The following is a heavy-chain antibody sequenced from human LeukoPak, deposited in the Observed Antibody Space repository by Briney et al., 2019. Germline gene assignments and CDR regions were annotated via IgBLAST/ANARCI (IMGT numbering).Heavy chain of an antibody. CDR3: ATESRDGYNSGY. CDR2: INPNSGGT. D-gene: IGHD5-24*01. Sequence: ASVKVSCKASGYTFTGYYMHWVRQAPGQGLEWMGRINPNSGGTNYAQKFQGRVTITADTSTDTAYMELSSLRSEDTAVYYCATESRDGYNSGYWGQGTLVTVSS. CDR1: GYTFTGYY. V-gene: IGHV1-2*06. J-gene: IGHJ4*02.